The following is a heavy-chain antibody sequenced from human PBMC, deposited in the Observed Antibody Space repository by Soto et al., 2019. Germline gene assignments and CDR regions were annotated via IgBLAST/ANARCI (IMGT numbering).Heavy chain of an antibody. D-gene: IGHD6-13*01. Sequence: SVKVSCKASGGTFSNYAVSWVRQAPGHGLQWMGGIIPLFGTPDYAQTFQGRVTISADTSTGTAYMELSSLRSDDTAVHYCARTPFEIASAGTYYFDYWGQGTLVTVS. V-gene: IGHV1-69*06. CDR2: IIPLFGTP. CDR3: ARTPFEIASAGTYYFDY. CDR1: GGTFSNYA. J-gene: IGHJ4*02.